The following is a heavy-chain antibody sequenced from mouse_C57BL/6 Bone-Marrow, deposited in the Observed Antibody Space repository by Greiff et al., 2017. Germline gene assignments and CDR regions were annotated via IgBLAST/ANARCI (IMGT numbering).Heavy chain of an antibody. V-gene: IGHV3-6*01. Sequence: EVQLQQSGPGLVKPSQSLSLSCSASGYSITSGYYWNLIRQPPRNNLELMGIIPYDGSNNYNPSLKNRISITRATAKNQFFLKLNSVTTEATATYCCAREGLRLIDYWGQGTTLTVSS. J-gene: IGHJ2*01. D-gene: IGHD1-2*01. CDR2: IPYDGSN. CDR1: GYSITSGYY. CDR3: AREGLRLIDY.